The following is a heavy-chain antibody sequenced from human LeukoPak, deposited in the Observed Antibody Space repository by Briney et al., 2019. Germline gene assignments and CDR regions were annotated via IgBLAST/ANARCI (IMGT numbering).Heavy chain of an antibody. D-gene: IGHD2-21*02. V-gene: IGHV1-18*01. J-gene: IGHJ4*02. CDR1: GYSFTSYA. CDR3: AVSGESDSEDY. CDR2: IIADNGNT. Sequence: ASVKVSCKASGYSFTSYATSWVRQAPGQGLEWMGWIIADNGNTNYAQKLQGRVTMTTDTSTSTAYMELRSLRSDDTAVYYCAVSGESDSEDYWGQGTLVTVSS.